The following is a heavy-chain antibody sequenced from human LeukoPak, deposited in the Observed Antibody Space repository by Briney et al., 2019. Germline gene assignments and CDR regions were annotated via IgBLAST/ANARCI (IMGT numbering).Heavy chain of an antibody. Sequence: PSETLSLTCTVSGGSISSYYWSWIRQPPGKGLEWIGYIYYSGSTNYNPSLKSRVTISVDTSKNQFSLKLSSVTAADTAVYYCAGTPSIVVVPAASSATDTKPRKNWFDPWGQGTLVTVSS. D-gene: IGHD2-2*01. J-gene: IGHJ5*02. V-gene: IGHV4-59*12. CDR2: IYYSGST. CDR1: GGSISSYY. CDR3: AGTPSIVVVPAASSATDTKPRKNWFDP.